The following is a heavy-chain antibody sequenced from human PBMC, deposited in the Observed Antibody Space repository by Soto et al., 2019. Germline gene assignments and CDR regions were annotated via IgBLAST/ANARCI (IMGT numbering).Heavy chain of an antibody. CDR1: GGSISSSSYY. CDR3: ARHIRQQLGHYYYYYGMDV. V-gene: IGHV4-39*01. D-gene: IGHD6-13*01. CDR2: IYYSGST. J-gene: IGHJ6*02. Sequence: SETLSLTCTVSGGSISSSSYYWGWIRQPPGKGLEWIGSIYYSGSTYYNPSLKSRVTISVDTSKNQFSLKLSSVTAADTALYYCARHIRQQLGHYYYYYGMDVWGQGTTVTVSS.